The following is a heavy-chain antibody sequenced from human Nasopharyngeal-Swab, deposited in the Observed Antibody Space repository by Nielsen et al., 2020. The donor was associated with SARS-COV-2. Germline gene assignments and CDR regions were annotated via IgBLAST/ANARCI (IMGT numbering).Heavy chain of an antibody. D-gene: IGHD3-22*01. Sequence: GGSLRLSCAASGFTFSRYTMHWVRPAPGKGLAWVAVISYDGSNKYYADSVKGRFTISRDISKNTLYLQMNSLRAEDTAVFYCASTPLDSSGYYYAFHYWGRGTLGTVAS. CDR3: ASTPLDSSGYYYAFHY. V-gene: IGHV3-30-3*01. J-gene: IGHJ4*02. CDR1: GFTFSRYT. CDR2: ISYDGSNK.